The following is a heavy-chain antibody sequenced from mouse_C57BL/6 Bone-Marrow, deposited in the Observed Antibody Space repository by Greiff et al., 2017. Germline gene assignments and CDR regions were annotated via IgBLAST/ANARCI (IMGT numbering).Heavy chain of an antibody. CDR3: ARAGHYFYH. V-gene: IGHV1-55*01. CDR1: GYTFTSYW. Sequence: QVQLQQPGAELVKPGASVKMSCKASGYTFTSYWITWVKQRPGQGLEWIGDIYPGSGSTNSNEKFKSKATLTVDTSSSTASMQRSSLTYEDAAVYYCARAGHYFYHWGQGTTLTVSS. CDR2: IYPGSGST. J-gene: IGHJ2*01.